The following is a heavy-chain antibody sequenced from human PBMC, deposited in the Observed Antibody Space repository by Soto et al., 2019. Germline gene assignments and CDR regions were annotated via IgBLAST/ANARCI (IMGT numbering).Heavy chain of an antibody. V-gene: IGHV1-2*04. CDR1: GYTFTGYY. Sequence: QVQLVQSGAEVKKPGASVKVSCKASGYTFTGYYMHWVRQAPGQGLEWMGWINPNRGGTNYAQKFQGWVTMTRDTSISTAYMELSRLRSDDTAVYYCARDNYDFWSGSYYFDYWGQGTLVTVSS. CDR2: INPNRGGT. D-gene: IGHD3-3*01. CDR3: ARDNYDFWSGSYYFDY. J-gene: IGHJ4*02.